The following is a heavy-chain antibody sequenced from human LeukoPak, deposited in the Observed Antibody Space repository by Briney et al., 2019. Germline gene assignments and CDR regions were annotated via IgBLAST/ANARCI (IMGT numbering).Heavy chain of an antibody. Sequence: GGSLRLSCAASGFTFSSYAMSWVRQAPGKGLEWVSAISGSGGSTYYADSVKGRFTISRDNAKNSLYLQMNSLRAEDTAVYYCARDLRGGAAAGIGYWGQGTLVTVSS. CDR3: ARDLRGGAAAGIGY. D-gene: IGHD6-13*01. CDR2: ISGSGGST. CDR1: GFTFSSYA. J-gene: IGHJ4*02. V-gene: IGHV3-23*01.